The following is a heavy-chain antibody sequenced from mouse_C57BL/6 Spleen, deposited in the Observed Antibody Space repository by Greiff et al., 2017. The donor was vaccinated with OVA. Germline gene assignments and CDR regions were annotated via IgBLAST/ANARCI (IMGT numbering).Heavy chain of an antibody. CDR3: ARQRDYDWGDY. D-gene: IGHD2-4*01. J-gene: IGHJ2*01. CDR1: GFTFSSYG. Sequence: EVQVVESGGDLVKPGGSLKLSCAASGFTFSSYGMSLVRQTPDKRLEWVATISSGGSYTYYPASVKGRFTISRDNAKNTLYLQMSSLKSEDTAMYYCARQRDYDWGDYWGQGTTRTVSS. CDR2: ISSGGSYT. V-gene: IGHV5-6*01.